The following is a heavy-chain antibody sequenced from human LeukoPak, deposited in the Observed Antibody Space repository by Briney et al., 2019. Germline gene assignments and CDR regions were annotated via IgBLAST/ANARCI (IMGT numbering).Heavy chain of an antibody. CDR1: GFTVSSNS. J-gene: IGHJ4*02. CDR3: VKEHDSSALDY. V-gene: IGHV3-23*01. D-gene: IGHD3-22*01. CDR2: ISGSGGST. Sequence: GGSLRLSCTVSGFTVSSNSMSWVRQAPGKGLEWVSAISGSGGSTYYADSVKGRFTISRDNSKNTLYLQMNSLRAEDTAVYYCVKEHDSSALDYWGQGTLVTVSS.